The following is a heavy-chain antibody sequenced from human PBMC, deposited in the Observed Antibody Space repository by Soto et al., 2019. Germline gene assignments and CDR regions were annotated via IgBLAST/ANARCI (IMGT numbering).Heavy chain of an antibody. J-gene: IGHJ6*02. V-gene: IGHV1-2*02. Sequence: ASVKVSCKASGYTFTGYYIHWVRRAGGQGLEWMGWINPQTGGTSYAQKFQGRVTLSRDTSINTAYLELSRLTFDDAAVYFCARERYQVISDGMDVWGQGTTVTVSS. D-gene: IGHD2-2*01. CDR2: INPQTGGT. CDR3: ARERYQVISDGMDV. CDR1: GYTFTGYY.